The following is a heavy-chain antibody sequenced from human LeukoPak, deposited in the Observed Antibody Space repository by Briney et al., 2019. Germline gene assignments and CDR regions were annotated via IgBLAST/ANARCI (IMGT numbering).Heavy chain of an antibody. V-gene: IGHV3-30*04. CDR2: ISYDGGNK. J-gene: IGHJ4*02. CDR1: GFTFSSYA. D-gene: IGHD4-17*01. CDR3: ARGDGDYFDY. Sequence: GRSLRLSCAASGFTFSSYAMHWVRQAPGKGLEWVAVISYDGGNKYYADSVKGRFTISRDNSKSTLYLQMNSLRAEDTAVYYCARGDGDYFDYWGQGTLVTVSS.